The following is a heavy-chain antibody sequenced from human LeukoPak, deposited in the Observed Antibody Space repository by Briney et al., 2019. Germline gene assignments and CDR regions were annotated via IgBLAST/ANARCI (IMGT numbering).Heavy chain of an antibody. V-gene: IGHV4-39*07. Sequence: SGTLSLTCTVSGGSISSSSYYWGWIRQPPGKGLEWIGSMYYIGSTYYNPSLKSRVTISVDTSKNQFSLKLSSVTAADAAVYYCARVEGWAFDIWGQGTMVSVSS. J-gene: IGHJ3*02. CDR1: GGSISSSSYY. CDR2: MYYIGST. CDR3: ARVEGWAFDI.